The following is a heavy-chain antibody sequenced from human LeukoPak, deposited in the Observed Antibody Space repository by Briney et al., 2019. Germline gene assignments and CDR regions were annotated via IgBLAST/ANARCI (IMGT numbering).Heavy chain of an antibody. CDR2: MNPNSGNT. V-gene: IGHV1-8*01. CDR3: ARLARIAARRNGRYYYYMDV. D-gene: IGHD6-6*01. J-gene: IGHJ6*03. Sequence: ASVKVSCKASGYTFTSYDINWVRQATGQGLEWMGWMNPNSGNTGYAQKFQGRVTMTRNTSISTAYMELSSLRSEDTAVYYCARLARIAARRNGRYYYYMDVWGKGTTVTVSS. CDR1: GYTFTSYD.